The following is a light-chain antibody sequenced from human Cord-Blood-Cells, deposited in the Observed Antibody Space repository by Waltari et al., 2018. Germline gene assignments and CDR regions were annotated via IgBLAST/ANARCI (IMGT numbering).Light chain of an antibody. Sequence: DIVMTQSPLSLPVTPGEPASISCRSSQSLLHSNGYNYLDWYLQKPGQSPQLLIYLGSNRASGVPDRFSGSGSGTDFTLKISRVEAEDVGGYYCMQALQTPRTFGQGTKVESK. CDR2: LGS. V-gene: IGKV2-28*01. J-gene: IGKJ1*01. CDR3: MQALQTPRT. CDR1: QSLLHSNGYNY.